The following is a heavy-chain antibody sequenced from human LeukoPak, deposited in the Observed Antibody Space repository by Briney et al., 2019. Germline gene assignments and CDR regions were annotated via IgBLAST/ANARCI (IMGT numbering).Heavy chain of an antibody. CDR2: ISGSGGST. CDR3: AKDSGSYRYFDY. D-gene: IGHD1-26*01. Sequence: PGGSLRLSCAASGFTFSSYAMSWVRQAPGEGLEWVSAISGSGGSTYYADSVKGRFTISRDNPKNTLYLQMNSLRAEDTAVYYCAKDSGSYRYFDYWGQGTLVTVSS. CDR1: GFTFSSYA. J-gene: IGHJ4*02. V-gene: IGHV3-23*01.